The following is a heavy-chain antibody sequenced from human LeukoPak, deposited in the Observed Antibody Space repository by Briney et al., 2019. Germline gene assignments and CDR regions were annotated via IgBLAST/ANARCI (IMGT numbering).Heavy chain of an antibody. D-gene: IGHD2/OR15-2a*01. J-gene: IGHJ6*03. CDR3: TGGSDKVLSGEYYNYMDV. CDR1: GFTTHYW. Sequence: PGGALRLSCTACGFTTHYWLSWVRQSPGKGLGCVANIDRDGRVQHYVGSVEGRFTISRDSAKHSLGLQMHRLRDEDTDVYYCTGGSDKVLSGEYYNYMDVWGRGTTVTVCS. V-gene: IGHV3-7*01. CDR2: IDRDGRVQ.